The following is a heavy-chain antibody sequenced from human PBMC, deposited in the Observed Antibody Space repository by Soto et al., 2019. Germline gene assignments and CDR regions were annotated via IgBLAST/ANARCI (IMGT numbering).Heavy chain of an antibody. Sequence: SETLSLTCTVSGGAINSDYWSWIRQPPGKGLEWIGYIYYSGSANYNSSLKSRVTISIDTSKNQFSLNLNSVTAADTAVYYCARRPYYYYYGMDVWGQGTTVNVSS. CDR3: ARRPYYYYYGMDV. V-gene: IGHV4-59*08. CDR1: GGAINSDY. CDR2: IYYSGSA. J-gene: IGHJ6*02.